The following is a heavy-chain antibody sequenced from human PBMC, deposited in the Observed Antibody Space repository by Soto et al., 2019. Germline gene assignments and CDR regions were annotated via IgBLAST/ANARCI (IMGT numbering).Heavy chain of an antibody. CDR3: ARVGSSSWYHYPVVRYYFEY. CDR2: INPNSGGT. D-gene: IGHD6-13*01. J-gene: IGHJ4*02. Sequence: ASVKVSCKASGYTFTGYYMHWVRQAPGQGLEWMGWINPNSGGTNYAQKFQGRVTMTRDTSISTAYMELSRLRSDDTAVYYCARVGSSSWYHYPVVRYYFEYWGQGTLVTVSS. V-gene: IGHV1-2*02. CDR1: GYTFTGYY.